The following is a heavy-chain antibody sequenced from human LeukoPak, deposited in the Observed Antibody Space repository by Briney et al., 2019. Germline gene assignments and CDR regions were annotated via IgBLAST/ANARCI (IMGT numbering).Heavy chain of an antibody. Sequence: KPSETLSLTCTVSGGSISSYYWSWIRQPPGKGLEWIGYIYYSGSTNYNPSLKSRVTISVDTSKNQFSLKLTSVTAADTAVYYCARGAATHNNWFDPWGQGTLVTVSS. D-gene: IGHD1-26*01. CDR1: GGSISSYY. CDR3: ARGAATHNNWFDP. J-gene: IGHJ5*02. CDR2: IYYSGST. V-gene: IGHV4-59*01.